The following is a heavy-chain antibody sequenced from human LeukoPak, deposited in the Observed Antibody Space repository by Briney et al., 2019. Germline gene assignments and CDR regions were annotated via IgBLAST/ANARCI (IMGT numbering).Heavy chain of an antibody. D-gene: IGHD3-10*01. CDR2: IHTSGST. V-gene: IGHV4-4*07. CDR3: ARDVYYYGSGSYFLDY. J-gene: IGHJ4*02. Sequence: SETLSPTCTVSGVSISSYYWSWIRQPAGKGLEWIGRIHTSGSTNYKSSLKSRVTMSVDTSKNQFSLKLNSVTAADTAVYYCARDVYYYGSGSYFLDYWGQGTLVTVSS. CDR1: GVSISSYY.